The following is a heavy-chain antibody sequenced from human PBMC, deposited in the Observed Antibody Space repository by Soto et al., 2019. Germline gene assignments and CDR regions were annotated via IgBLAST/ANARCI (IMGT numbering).Heavy chain of an antibody. CDR2: IYYSGST. CDR3: ARGALYTAMVRGGFDY. CDR1: GGSVSSGSYY. D-gene: IGHD5-18*01. J-gene: IGHJ4*02. Sequence: PSETLSLTCTVSGGSVSSGSYYWSWIRQPPGKGLEWIGYIYYSGSTNYNPSLKSRVTISVDTSKNQFSLKLSSVTAADTAVYYCARGALYTAMVRGGFDYWGQ. V-gene: IGHV4-61*01.